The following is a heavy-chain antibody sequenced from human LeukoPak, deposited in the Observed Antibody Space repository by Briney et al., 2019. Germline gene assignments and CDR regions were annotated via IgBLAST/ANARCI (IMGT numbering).Heavy chain of an antibody. V-gene: IGHV3-30*03. Sequence: PGGSLRLSCAASGFTFSNYGMHWVRQAPGKGLDWVAVISYDESNKYYADSVKGRFTIPRDNSKNTLYLQMNSLRAEDTAVYYCARVYSSSWYHWGQGTLVTVSS. CDR2: ISYDESNK. CDR3: ARVYSSSWYH. D-gene: IGHD6-13*01. CDR1: GFTFSNYG. J-gene: IGHJ5*02.